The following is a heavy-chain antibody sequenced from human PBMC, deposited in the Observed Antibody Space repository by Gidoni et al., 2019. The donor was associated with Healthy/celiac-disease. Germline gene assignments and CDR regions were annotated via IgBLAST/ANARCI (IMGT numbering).Heavy chain of an antibody. CDR1: GLAFSSYA. CDR3: AKRYWVAVFYYYGMDV. J-gene: IGHJ6*02. CDR2: IRGSCGST. Sequence: AQLLESGGGWVKRGGSLRRDASACGLAFSSYAMSWVGQAPGKGLEWGSAIRGSCGSTYYAYAVKGRFTISRYNSKNTLYLQMNSLRAEDTAVDYCAKRYWVAVFYYYGMDVWGQGTTVTVSS. D-gene: IGHD2-15*01. V-gene: IGHV3-23*01.